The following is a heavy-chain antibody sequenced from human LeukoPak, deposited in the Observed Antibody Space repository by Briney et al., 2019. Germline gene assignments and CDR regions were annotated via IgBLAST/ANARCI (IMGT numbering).Heavy chain of an antibody. V-gene: IGHV3-30*18. CDR2: ISYDGSNK. Sequence: PGRSLRLSCAASGFTFSSYGMHWVRQAPGKGLEWVAVISYDGSNKYYADSVKGRFTISRDNSKNTLYLQMNSLRAEDTAVYYCAKASRMWIQLCMLDYWGQGTLVTVSS. D-gene: IGHD5-18*01. J-gene: IGHJ4*02. CDR3: AKASRMWIQLCMLDY. CDR1: GFTFSSYG.